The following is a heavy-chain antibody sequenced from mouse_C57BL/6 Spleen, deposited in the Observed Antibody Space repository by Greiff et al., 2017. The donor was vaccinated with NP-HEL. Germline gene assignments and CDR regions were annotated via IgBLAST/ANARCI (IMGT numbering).Heavy chain of an antibody. CDR2: IDPEDGET. D-gene: IGHD1-1*01. J-gene: IGHJ1*03. CDR1: GFNIKDYY. CDR3: ARSLYYGSSYWYFDV. Sequence: VQLQQSGAELVKPGASVKLSCTASGFNIKDYYMHWVKQRTEQGLAWIGRIDPEDGETKYAPKFQGKATITADTSSNTAYLQLSSLTSEATAVYYCARSLYYGSSYWYFDVWGTGTTVAVSS. V-gene: IGHV14-2*01.